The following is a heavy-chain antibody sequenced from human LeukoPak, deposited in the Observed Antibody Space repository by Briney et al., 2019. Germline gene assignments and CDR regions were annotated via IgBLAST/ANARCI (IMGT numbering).Heavy chain of an antibody. V-gene: IGHV1-2*06. J-gene: IGHJ4*02. CDR1: GYTFTGYY. CDR2: INPNSGGT. Sequence: ASVKVSCKASGYTFTGYYVHWVRQAPGQGLEWMGRINPNSGGTNYAQKFQGRVTMTRDASISTAYMELSRLRSDDTAVYYCARLGSWLLPRGYFDYWGQGTLVTVSS. CDR3: ARLGSWLLPRGYFDY. D-gene: IGHD3-22*01.